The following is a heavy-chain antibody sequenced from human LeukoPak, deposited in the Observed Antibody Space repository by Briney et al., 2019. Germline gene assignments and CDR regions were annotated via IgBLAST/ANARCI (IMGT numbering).Heavy chain of an antibody. Sequence: SETLTLTCTVSGGSISSNNYYWSWIPQAPGREMEWIASINYGGTTYSNTSLKSRVTISVNTSKNQFSLRLSSGTAADTAVYLCARYVVSGAGRYYFDYWGQGSLVTVSS. J-gene: IGHJ4*02. V-gene: IGHV4-39*01. CDR3: ARYVVSGAGRYYFDY. CDR1: GGSISSNNYY. D-gene: IGHD3-10*01. CDR2: INYGGTT.